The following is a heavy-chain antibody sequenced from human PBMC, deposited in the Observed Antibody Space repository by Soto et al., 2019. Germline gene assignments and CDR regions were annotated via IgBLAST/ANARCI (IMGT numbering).Heavy chain of an antibody. CDR1: GYTFTSYA. CDR2: INAGNGNT. D-gene: IGHD4-17*01. J-gene: IGHJ6*02. V-gene: IGHV1-3*01. Sequence: ASVKVSCKASGYTFTSYAMHCVRQAPGQMLEWMGWINAGNGNTKYSQKFQGRVTITRDTSASTAYMELSSLRSEDTAVYYCARHATTVTTKSYYYYGMDVWGQGTTVTVSS. CDR3: ARHATTVTTKSYYYYGMDV.